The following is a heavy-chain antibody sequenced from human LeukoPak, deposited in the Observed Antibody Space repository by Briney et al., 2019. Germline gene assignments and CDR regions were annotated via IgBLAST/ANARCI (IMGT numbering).Heavy chain of an antibody. CDR2: ISGSGGST. J-gene: IGHJ4*02. CDR3: AKDLLDSSGHYFGDY. V-gene: IGHV3-23*01. D-gene: IGHD3-22*01. Sequence: GGSLRLSCAASGFTFSSYAVSWVRQAPGKGLEWVSAISGSGGSTYYADSVKGRFTISRGNSKNTLYLQMNSLRAEDTAVYYCAKDLLDSSGHYFGDYWGQGTLVTVSS. CDR1: GFTFSSYA.